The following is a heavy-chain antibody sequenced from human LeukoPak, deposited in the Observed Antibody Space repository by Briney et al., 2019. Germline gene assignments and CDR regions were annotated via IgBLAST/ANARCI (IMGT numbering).Heavy chain of an antibody. D-gene: IGHD6-19*01. CDR2: FSGCGGGT. CDR3: AQSPPYSIGWKIFDQ. V-gene: IGHV3-23*01. Sequence: GGSLRLSCAASGFTLSSYAMTWVRPAPGRGLELVSSFSGCGGGTSNRDSMKDWFTISTGKSKSTLYVQMNNLRAADTAVYYCAQSPPYSIGWKIFDQWGQGTLVTVS. CDR1: GFTLSSYA. J-gene: IGHJ4*02.